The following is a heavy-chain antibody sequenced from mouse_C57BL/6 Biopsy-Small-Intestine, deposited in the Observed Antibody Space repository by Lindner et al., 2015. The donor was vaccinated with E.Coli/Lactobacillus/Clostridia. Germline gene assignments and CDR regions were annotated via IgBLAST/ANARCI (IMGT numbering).Heavy chain of an antibody. CDR2: INAGKDNT. Sequence: SVKVSCKASGYSFSSYGMHWVRQAPDKGLSGMGWINAGKDNTKYSQNLQGRITISTDTSASTIYMELSSLRSEDTAIYYCAREKWSNWGQGTLVTVSS. CDR1: GYSFSSYG. V-gene: IGHV1-66*01. CDR3: AREKWSN. D-gene: IGHD1-3*01. J-gene: IGHJ4*01.